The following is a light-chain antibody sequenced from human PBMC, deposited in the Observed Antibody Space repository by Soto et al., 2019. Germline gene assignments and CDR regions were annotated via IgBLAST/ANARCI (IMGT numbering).Light chain of an antibody. CDR1: QSLSNFF. CDR2: GTS. Sequence: EIVMTQSPATLSVSPGERATLSCRASQSLSNFFLAWYQQKPGQAPRLLIYGTSIRATGIPDRFSGSGSETDFTLTVNRLEPEDFAVYYCQQYESSPITFGQGTRLEIK. V-gene: IGKV3-20*01. CDR3: QQYESSPIT. J-gene: IGKJ5*01.